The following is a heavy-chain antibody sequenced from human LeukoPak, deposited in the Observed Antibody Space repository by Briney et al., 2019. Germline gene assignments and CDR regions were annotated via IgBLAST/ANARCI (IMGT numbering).Heavy chain of an antibody. CDR3: ARVCPQGDYYDSSGPLDY. Sequence: GGSLRLSCAASGFTVSSNYMSWVRQAPGKGLEWVSVIYSGGSTYYADSVKGRFTISRDNSKNTLYLQMNSLRAEDTAVYYCARVCPQGDYYDSSGPLDYWGQGTLVTVSS. CDR2: IYSGGST. D-gene: IGHD3-22*01. CDR1: GFTVSSNY. J-gene: IGHJ4*02. V-gene: IGHV3-66*01.